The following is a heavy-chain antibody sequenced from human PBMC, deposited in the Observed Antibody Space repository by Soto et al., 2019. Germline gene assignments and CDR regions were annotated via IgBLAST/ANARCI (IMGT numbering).Heavy chain of an antibody. D-gene: IGHD4-17*01. CDR1: GFTVSSNY. CDR3: AIDYYGDYFRYFDY. CDR2: IYSGGST. Sequence: EVQLVESGGGLVQPGGSLRLSCAASGFTVSSNYMSWVRQAPGKGLEWVSVIYSGGSTYYADSVKGRFTISRDNSKNTLYLQMNSLRAEDTAVYYCAIDYYGDYFRYFDYWGQGNLVAVSS. J-gene: IGHJ4*02. V-gene: IGHV3-66*01.